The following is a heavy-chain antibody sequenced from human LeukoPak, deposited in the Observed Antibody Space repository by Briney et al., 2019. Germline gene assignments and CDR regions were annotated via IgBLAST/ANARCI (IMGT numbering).Heavy chain of an antibody. V-gene: IGHV1-69*13. J-gene: IGHJ4*02. CDR1: GGTFSSYA. CDR3: ARLKLQYYYDSSGREGYFDY. CDR2: IIPIFGTA. D-gene: IGHD3-22*01. Sequence: SVKVSCKASGGTFSSYAISWVRQAPGQGLEWMGGIIPIFGTANYAQKFQGRVTITADESTSTAYMELSSLRSEDTAVYYCARLKLQYYYDSSGREGYFDYWGQGTLVTVSS.